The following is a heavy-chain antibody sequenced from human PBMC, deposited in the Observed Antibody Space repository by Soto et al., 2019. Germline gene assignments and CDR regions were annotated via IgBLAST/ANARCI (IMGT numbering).Heavy chain of an antibody. J-gene: IGHJ6*02. Sequence: QVQLVESGAEVKKPGASVKVSCKASGFTFTTYGISWVRQAPGQRLEWMGWISGYNGNTNYAQNLQGRVTMTTDTSSNTAYMELRSLRSDDTAVYYCARDRNYYYDTSGHYYYHYAMDVWGQGTTVTVSS. CDR1: GFTFTTYG. CDR3: ARDRNYYYDTSGHYYYHYAMDV. D-gene: IGHD3-22*01. V-gene: IGHV1-18*04. CDR2: ISGYNGNT.